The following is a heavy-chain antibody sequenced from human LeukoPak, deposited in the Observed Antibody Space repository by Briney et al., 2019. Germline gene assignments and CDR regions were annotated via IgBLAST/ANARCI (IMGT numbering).Heavy chain of an antibody. CDR3: AREPYDGGDYVSAGPNY. J-gene: IGHJ1*01. V-gene: IGHV4-34*01. D-gene: IGHD2-21*02. Sequence: PSDPLTLPCAVYGRFFSGYYWSWLRQPPGKGLEWVGEINQSESTNYIPSLKSRVSISVDTIKKQFSLKVNPVSAADTAVYYCAREPYDGGDYVSAGPNYWGQGSLVTVS. CDR2: INQSEST. CDR1: GRFFSGYY.